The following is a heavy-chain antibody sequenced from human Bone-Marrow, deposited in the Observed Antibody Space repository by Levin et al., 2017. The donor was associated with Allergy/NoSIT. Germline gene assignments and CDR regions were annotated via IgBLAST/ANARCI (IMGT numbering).Heavy chain of an antibody. CDR2: IYPSDSET. CDR1: GYSFSSYW. CDR3: ARGSGWQNDY. Sequence: GESLKISCKASGYSFSSYWIGWVRQVPGKGLEYMGIIYPSDSETRYSPPFQGQVTIPADKSISTAYLQWGSLRASDTAMYYCARGSGWQNDYWGQGTLVTVSS. J-gene: IGHJ4*02. D-gene: IGHD6-19*01. V-gene: IGHV5-51*01.